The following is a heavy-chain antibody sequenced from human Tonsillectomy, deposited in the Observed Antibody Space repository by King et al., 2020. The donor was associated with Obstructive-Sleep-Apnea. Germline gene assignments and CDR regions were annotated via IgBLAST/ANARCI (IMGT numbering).Heavy chain of an antibody. CDR2: ISSSGSTI. V-gene: IGHV3-48*04. CDR3: ARAYGDYRMDV. Sequence: VQLVESGGGLVQPGGSLRLSCAASGFTFSTYSMNLVRQAPGKGLEWVSYISSSGSTIYYADSLKGRFTISRDNAKKSLYLQMNSLRAEDTAVYYCARAYGDYRMDVWGQGTTVTVSS. J-gene: IGHJ6*02. D-gene: IGHD4-17*01. CDR1: GFTFSTYS.